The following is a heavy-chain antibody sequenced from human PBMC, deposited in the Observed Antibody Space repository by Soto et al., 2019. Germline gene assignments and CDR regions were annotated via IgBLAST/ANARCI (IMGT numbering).Heavy chain of an antibody. D-gene: IGHD6-13*01. CDR2: VHNSGST. J-gene: IGHJ5*02. CDR3: ARDLSGKRDAGWFDP. CDR1: GGSLSSLY. Sequence: PSETLSLTCTFSGGSLSSLYWCWIRQPPGKGLEWIGSVHNSGSTNYNPSLKSRVSISVDTSKNQFSLKLTSVTAADTAVYYCARDLSGKRDAGWFDPWGQGTLVTVSS. V-gene: IGHV4-59*11.